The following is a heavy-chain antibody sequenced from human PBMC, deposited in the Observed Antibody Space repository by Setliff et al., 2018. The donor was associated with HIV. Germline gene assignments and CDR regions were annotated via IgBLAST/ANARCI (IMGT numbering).Heavy chain of an antibody. CDR2: INPNSGDT. V-gene: IGHV1-2*02. CDR3: ATLDY. J-gene: IGHJ4*02. Sequence: GASVMVSCKASGYTFTGYYMHWVRQAPGQGLEWMGWINPNSGDTNYAQKFQGRVTMTTDTAISTAYMELSRLRSDDTAVYYCATLDYWGQGTLVTVSS. CDR1: GYTFTGYY.